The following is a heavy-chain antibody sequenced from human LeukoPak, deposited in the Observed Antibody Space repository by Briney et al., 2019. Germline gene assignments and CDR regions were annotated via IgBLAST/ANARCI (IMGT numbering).Heavy chain of an antibody. Sequence: SETLSLTCAVYGGSFSGYYWSWIRQPPGKGLEWIGSIYYSGSTYYNPSLKSRVTISVDTSKNQFSLKLSSVTAADTAVYYCARLGNCTNGVCYTGPVGYWGQGTLVTVSS. V-gene: IGHV4-34*01. J-gene: IGHJ4*02. D-gene: IGHD2-8*01. CDR3: ARLGNCTNGVCYTGPVGY. CDR2: IYYSGST. CDR1: GGSFSGYY.